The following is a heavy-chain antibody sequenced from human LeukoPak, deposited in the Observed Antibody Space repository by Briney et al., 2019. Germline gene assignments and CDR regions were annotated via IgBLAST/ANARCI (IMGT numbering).Heavy chain of an antibody. CDR1: GFTFSDYY. Sequence: GGSLRLSCAASGFTFSDYYMSWIRQAPGKGLEWVSYISSSGSTIYYADSVKGRFTISRDNAKNSLYLQMNSLRAEDTAVYYCASILDFWSGYYLDYWGQGTLVTVSS. V-gene: IGHV3-11*04. CDR2: ISSSGSTI. D-gene: IGHD3-3*01. CDR3: ASILDFWSGYYLDY. J-gene: IGHJ4*02.